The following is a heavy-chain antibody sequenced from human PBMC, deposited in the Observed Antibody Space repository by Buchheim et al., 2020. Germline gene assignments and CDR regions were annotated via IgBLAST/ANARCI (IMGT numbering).Heavy chain of an antibody. Sequence: EVQLLESGGGLVQPGMSLRLSCAASGFTFSSYAMNWVRQAPGKGPEWVSTIRDSGGSTYYAASVRGRFTISRDNSKNTVYLQMNSLRAEDTAIYYCASSPVLVKGPFDNWGQGTL. J-gene: IGHJ4*02. CDR2: IRDSGGST. CDR1: GFTFSSYA. V-gene: IGHV3-23*01. CDR3: ASSPVLVKGPFDN. D-gene: IGHD2/OR15-2a*01.